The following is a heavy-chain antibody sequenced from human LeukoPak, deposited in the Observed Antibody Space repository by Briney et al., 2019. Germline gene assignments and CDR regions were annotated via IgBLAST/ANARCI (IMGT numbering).Heavy chain of an antibody. D-gene: IGHD3-9*01. Sequence: ASVKVSCKVSGYTLTELSMHWVRQAPGKGLEWMGGFDPEDGETIYAQKFQGSVTMTEDTSTDTAYMELSSLRSEDTAVYYCATDSPDILTGYSAFDYWGQGTLVTVSS. CDR1: GYTLTELS. CDR3: ATDSPDILTGYSAFDY. J-gene: IGHJ4*02. CDR2: FDPEDGET. V-gene: IGHV1-24*01.